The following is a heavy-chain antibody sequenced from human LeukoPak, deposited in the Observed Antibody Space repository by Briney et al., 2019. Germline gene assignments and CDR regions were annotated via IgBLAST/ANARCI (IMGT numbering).Heavy chain of an antibody. Sequence: TPSETLSLTCTVSGGSISSGSYYWSWIRQPAGKGLEWIGRIYTSGSTNYNPSLKSRVTISVDTSKNQFSLKLSSVTAADTAVYYCARHRGFGDPSKYFDPWGQGTLVTVSS. D-gene: IGHD3-10*01. CDR3: ARHRGFGDPSKYFDP. J-gene: IGHJ5*02. CDR2: IYTSGST. CDR1: GGSISSGSYY. V-gene: IGHV4-61*02.